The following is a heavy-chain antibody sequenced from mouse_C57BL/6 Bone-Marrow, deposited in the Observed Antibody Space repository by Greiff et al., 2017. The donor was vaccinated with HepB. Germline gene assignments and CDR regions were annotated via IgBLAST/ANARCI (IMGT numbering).Heavy chain of an antibody. Sequence: EVMLVESGGGLVQPGESLKLSCESNEYEFPSHDMSWVRKTPEKRLELVAAINSDGGSTYYPDTMERRFIISRDNTKKTLYLQMSSLRSEDTALYYCARHASYYYVSWYFDVWGTGTTVTVSS. J-gene: IGHJ1*03. CDR3: ARHASYYYVSWYFDV. CDR2: INSDGGST. CDR1: EYEFPSHD. D-gene: IGHD1-1*01. V-gene: IGHV5-2*01.